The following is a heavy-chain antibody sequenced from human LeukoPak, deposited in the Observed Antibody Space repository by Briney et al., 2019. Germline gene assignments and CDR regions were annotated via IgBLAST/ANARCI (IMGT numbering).Heavy chain of an antibody. CDR1: GGSIRSGDYY. V-gene: IGHV4-30-4*08. D-gene: IGHD3-10*01. CDR2: IYYSGST. CDR3: ARAGFGFDP. Sequence: SQTLSLTCTVSGGSIRSGDYYWSWTCQPPGKGLEWIGYIYYSGSTYYNPSLQSRVTISVDTSKNQFSLKLSSVTAADTAVYYCARAGFGFDPWGQGTLVIFSS. J-gene: IGHJ5*02.